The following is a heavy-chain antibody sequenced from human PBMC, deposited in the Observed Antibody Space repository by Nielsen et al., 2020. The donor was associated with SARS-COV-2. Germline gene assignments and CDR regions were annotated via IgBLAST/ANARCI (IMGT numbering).Heavy chain of an antibody. J-gene: IGHJ3*02. D-gene: IGHD3-3*01. CDR1: GFNFRDYY. CDR3: ARGSERDFWSGFSNPFDS. Sequence: GGFLRLSCAASGFNFRDYYMTWIRQAPGKGLEWVAYVSGYSSYIEYADSVKGRFTISRDNAKNSVFLQMNTLRVEDTAVYFCARGSERDFWSGFSNPFDSWGQGTMVTVSS. V-gene: IGHV3-11*06. CDR2: VSGYSSYI.